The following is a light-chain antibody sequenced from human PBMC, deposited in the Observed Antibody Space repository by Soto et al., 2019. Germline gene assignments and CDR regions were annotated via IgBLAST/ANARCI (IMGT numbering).Light chain of an antibody. Sequence: DIQMTQSPSTLSASVGDRVTITCRASQSISSWLAWYQQKPGKAPKLLIYDASSLESGVPSRFGGSGSRTELTLTLSSLQPDDFATYYCQQYNSYSYTFGQGTKLQIK. V-gene: IGKV1-5*01. CDR1: QSISSW. J-gene: IGKJ2*01. CDR2: DAS. CDR3: QQYNSYSYT.